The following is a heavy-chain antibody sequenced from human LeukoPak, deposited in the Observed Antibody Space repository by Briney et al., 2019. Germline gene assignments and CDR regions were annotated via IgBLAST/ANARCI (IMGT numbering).Heavy chain of an antibody. CDR2: TYYRSKWND. J-gene: IGHJ4*02. CDR3: ARMEQDCSGGSCYYAVDY. V-gene: IGHV6-1*01. Sequence: SQTLSLTCAISGDGVSSNTAAWTWIRQSPSRGLEWLGRTYYRSKWNDDYAVSVKSRITINPDTSKNQVSLQLNSVTPEDTAVYYCARMEQDCSGGSCYYAVDYWGQGTLVIVSS. CDR1: GDGVSSNTAA. D-gene: IGHD2-15*01.